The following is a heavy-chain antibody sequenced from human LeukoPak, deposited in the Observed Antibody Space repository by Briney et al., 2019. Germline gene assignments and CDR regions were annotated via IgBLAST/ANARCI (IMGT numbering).Heavy chain of an antibody. J-gene: IGHJ4*02. CDR1: GIPFSDYY. Sequence: GGSLRLSCVVSGIPFSDYYMNWIRQAPGEGLEWISYISSSSSYTDYADSVKGRFTISRDNAKSALYLQMNSLRLEDTAVYYCAAGTAADFWGQGTLVTVSS. CDR2: ISSSSSYT. V-gene: IGHV3-11*03. D-gene: IGHD6-13*01. CDR3: AAGTAADF.